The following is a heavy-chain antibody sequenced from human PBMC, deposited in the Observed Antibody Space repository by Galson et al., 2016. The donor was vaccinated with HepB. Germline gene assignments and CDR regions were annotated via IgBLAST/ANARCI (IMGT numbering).Heavy chain of an antibody. V-gene: IGHV3-48*02. Sequence: SLRLSCAASGFSFSSYNMNWVRQAPGKGLEWVSFLSSTSSTIYYADSVKGRFTIPRDNAKNSLYLQMNSLRDEDPAVYYCSRELMGSKEYYYYGMDVWGQGTTVTVSS. CDR1: GFSFSSYN. J-gene: IGHJ6*02. CDR3: SRELMGSKEYYYYGMDV. D-gene: IGHD1-26*01. CDR2: LSSTSSTI.